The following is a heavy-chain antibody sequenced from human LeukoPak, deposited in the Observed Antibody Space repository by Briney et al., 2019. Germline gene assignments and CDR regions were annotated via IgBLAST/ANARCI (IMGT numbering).Heavy chain of an antibody. CDR1: GFTFSSYA. CDR3: AIVAYYYDSSGYYYFDY. J-gene: IGHJ4*02. D-gene: IGHD3-22*01. V-gene: IGHV3-23*01. CDR2: ISISGGST. Sequence: GGSLRLSCAASGFTFSSYAMSWVRQAPGKGLEWVSAISISGGSTYYADSVKGRFTISRDNSKNTLYLQMNSLRAEDTAVYYCAIVAYYYDSSGYYYFDYWGQGTLVTVSS.